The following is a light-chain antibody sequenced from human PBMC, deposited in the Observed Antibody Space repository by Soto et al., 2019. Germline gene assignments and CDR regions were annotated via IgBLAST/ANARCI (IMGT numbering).Light chain of an antibody. CDR3: HQYNFWPS. V-gene: IGKV3-15*01. CDR1: QTVSSN. Sequence: ELVMTQSPATLSVYPGERATLSCRASQTVSSNLAWYQQKPGQSPRLLIYGTSTRATGVPARFSGSGSGTEFTLSISSLQSEDFAVYYCHQYNFWPSFGQGTKVDIK. J-gene: IGKJ1*01. CDR2: GTS.